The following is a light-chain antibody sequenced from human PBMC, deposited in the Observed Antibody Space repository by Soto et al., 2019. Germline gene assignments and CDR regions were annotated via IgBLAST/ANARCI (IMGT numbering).Light chain of an antibody. Sequence: TSXXVGAYNYVSWYQHHPGKVPQLXXYDVSNRPSGVXNRXXGSKSGNTASLTISGLLAEDEADYYCSSFTTSNTYVXGTGTKLTVL. V-gene: IGLV2-14*03. CDR1: SXXVGAYNY. J-gene: IGLJ1*01. CDR3: SSFTTSNTYV. CDR2: DVS.